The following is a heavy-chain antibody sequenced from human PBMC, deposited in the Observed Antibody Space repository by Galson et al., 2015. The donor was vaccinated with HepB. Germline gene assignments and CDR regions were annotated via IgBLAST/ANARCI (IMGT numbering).Heavy chain of an antibody. D-gene: IGHD6-19*01. J-gene: IGHJ4*02. V-gene: IGHV3-30*18. CDR1: GFTFNNAW. CDR3: AKDPYLYSALAGTMAGFDY. CDR2: ISYDGSNK. Sequence: SLRLSCAASGFTFNNAWMNWVRQAPGKGLEWVAVISYDGSNKYYADSVKGRFTISRDNSKNTLYLQMNSLRAEDTALYYCAKDPYLYSALAGTMAGFDYWGQGTLVTVSS.